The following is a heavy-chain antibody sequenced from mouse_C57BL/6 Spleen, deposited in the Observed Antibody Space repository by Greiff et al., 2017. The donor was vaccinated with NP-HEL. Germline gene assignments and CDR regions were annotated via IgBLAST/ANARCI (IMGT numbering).Heavy chain of an antibody. CDR1: GFTFSDYY. Sequence: EVMLVESGGGLVQPGGSLKLSCAASGFTFSDYYMYWVRQTPEKRLEWVAYISTGGGSTYYPDPVKGRFTISRDNAKDTLYLQMSRLKSEDTAMYYCARHNYYGSSYWYFDVWGTGTTVTVSS. CDR3: ARHNYYGSSYWYFDV. D-gene: IGHD1-1*01. V-gene: IGHV5-12*01. J-gene: IGHJ1*03. CDR2: ISTGGGST.